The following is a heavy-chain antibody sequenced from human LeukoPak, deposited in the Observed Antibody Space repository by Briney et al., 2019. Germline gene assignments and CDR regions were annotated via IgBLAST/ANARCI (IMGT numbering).Heavy chain of an antibody. Sequence: GGSLRLSCAASGFTFSSYWMSWVRQAPGKGLEWVADIKQDGSEKYYVDSVKGRFTISRDNAKNSLYLQMNSLRAEDTAVYYCARDRWALHFDYWGQGALVTVSS. J-gene: IGHJ4*02. CDR2: IKQDGSEK. D-gene: IGHD1-26*01. CDR3: ARDRWALHFDY. CDR1: GFTFSSYW. V-gene: IGHV3-7*01.